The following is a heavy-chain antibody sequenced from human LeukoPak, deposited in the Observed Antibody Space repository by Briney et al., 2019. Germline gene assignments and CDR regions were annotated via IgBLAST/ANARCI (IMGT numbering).Heavy chain of an antibody. V-gene: IGHV3-64*01. D-gene: IGHD6-19*01. CDR3: ARRAPGYSSGWLDY. CDR1: GFTFSSYA. CDR2: ISSNGGST. Sequence: GGSLRLSCAASGFTFSSYAMHWVRQAPGKGLEYVSAISSNGGSTFYANSVKGRFTVSRDNSKNTLSLQMGSLRAEDMAVYYCARRAPGYSSGWLDYWGQGTLVTVSS. J-gene: IGHJ4*02.